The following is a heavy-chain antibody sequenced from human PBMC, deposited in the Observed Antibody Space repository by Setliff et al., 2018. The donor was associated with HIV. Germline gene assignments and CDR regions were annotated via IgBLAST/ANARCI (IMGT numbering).Heavy chain of an antibody. V-gene: IGHV4-61*02. CDR1: GGSISSGSDY. J-gene: IGHJ2*01. Sequence: SETLSLTCTVSGGSISSGSDYWTWIRQPAGKGLEWIGRIYTSGSTKYNPSLKSRVTISVDTSKNQFSLKLRSVTAADTAVYYCARGPLGGYDSNWCFDLWGRGTLVTVSS. D-gene: IGHD5-12*01. CDR3: ARGPLGGYDSNWCFDL. CDR2: IYTSGST.